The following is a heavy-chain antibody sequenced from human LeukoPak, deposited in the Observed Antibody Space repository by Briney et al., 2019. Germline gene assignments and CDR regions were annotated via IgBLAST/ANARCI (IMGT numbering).Heavy chain of an antibody. Sequence: KTGGSLRLSSAASGFTFSSYSMNWVRQAPGKGLEWVSSISSSSSYIYYADSVKGRFTISRDNAKNSLYLQMNSLRAEDTAVYYCARDSDDVFWSGYYSYFDYWGQGTLVTVSS. CDR3: ARDSDDVFWSGYYSYFDY. V-gene: IGHV3-21*01. J-gene: IGHJ4*02. CDR1: GFTFSSYS. D-gene: IGHD3-3*01. CDR2: ISSSSSYI.